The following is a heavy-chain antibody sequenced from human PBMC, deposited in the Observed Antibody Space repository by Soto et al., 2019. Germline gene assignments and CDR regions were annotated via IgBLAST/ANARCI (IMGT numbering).Heavy chain of an antibody. CDR1: GYSVSSSDYY. V-gene: IGHV4-39*02. Sequence: SETLSLTCSVSGYSVSSSDYYWAWIRQPPGKGLEWIGSMLYSGLTYYNPSLKSRVTLSVDTSKNQFSLKLTSVTAADTAVYYCARDSRTPSGGMDVWGQGTTVTVSS. J-gene: IGHJ6*02. CDR3: ARDSRTPSGGMDV. CDR2: MLYSGLT.